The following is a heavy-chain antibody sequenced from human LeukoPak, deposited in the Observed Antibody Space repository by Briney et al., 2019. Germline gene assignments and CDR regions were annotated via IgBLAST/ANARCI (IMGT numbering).Heavy chain of an antibody. V-gene: IGHV1-2*06. Sequence: ASVKVSCKASGYTFTSYGITWVRQAPGQGLEWMGRINPNSGGTNYAQKFQGRVTMTRDTSISTAYMELSRLRSDDTAVYYCARDYYDSSGYYRSVDYWGQGTLVTVSS. J-gene: IGHJ4*02. CDR3: ARDYYDSSGYYRSVDY. D-gene: IGHD3-22*01. CDR1: GYTFTSYG. CDR2: INPNSGGT.